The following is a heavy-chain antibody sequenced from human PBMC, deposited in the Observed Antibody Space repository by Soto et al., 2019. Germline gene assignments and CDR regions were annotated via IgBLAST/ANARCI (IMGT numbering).Heavy chain of an antibody. V-gene: IGHV1-18*01. D-gene: IGHD2-8*01. CDR2: ISAYNGKT. J-gene: IGHJ6*02. Sequence: ASVKVSCKASGYTFTSYGISWVRQAPGQGLEWMGWISAYNGKTNYAQKLQGRVTMTTDTSTSTAYMELRSLRSDDTAVYYCARDPPLYCTNGVCYPPGGYYYYGMDVWGQGTTVTVSS. CDR3: ARDPPLYCTNGVCYPPGGYYYYGMDV. CDR1: GYTFTSYG.